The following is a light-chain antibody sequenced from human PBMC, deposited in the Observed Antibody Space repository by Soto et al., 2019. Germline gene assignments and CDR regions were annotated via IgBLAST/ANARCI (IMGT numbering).Light chain of an antibody. V-gene: IGKV1-5*01. J-gene: IGKJ1*01. CDR2: DAS. CDR3: QQYENYWT. CDR1: QSISSW. Sequence: DIQITQSPSTLSSTAGDRVTITCRASQSISSWLAWYQHKPGKAPKLLIYDASNLDSGVPSRFSGSGSGTEFSLTISNLQPDDCATYYCQQYENYWTLGQGTKVDIK.